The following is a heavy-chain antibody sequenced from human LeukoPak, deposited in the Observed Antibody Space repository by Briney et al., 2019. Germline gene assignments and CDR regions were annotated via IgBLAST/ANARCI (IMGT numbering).Heavy chain of an antibody. CDR2: INNDGTAT. Sequence: GGSLRLSCAASGFTFNYFWMHWVRQVPGKGLVWDSGINNDGTATYYAGSVKGRFTISRDNAKNTVYLQVNGLRAEDTTVYYCATVSEYWGQGTLVTVSS. V-gene: IGHV3-74*01. CDR3: ATVSEY. CDR1: GFTFNYFW. J-gene: IGHJ4*02.